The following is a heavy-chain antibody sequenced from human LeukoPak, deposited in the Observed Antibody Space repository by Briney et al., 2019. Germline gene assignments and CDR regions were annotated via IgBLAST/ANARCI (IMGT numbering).Heavy chain of an antibody. J-gene: IGHJ5*02. Sequence: GGSLRLSCAASGFTFSSYSMNWVRQAPGKGLEWVSSISSSSNYIYYADSVKGRFTISRDNAKNSLYLQMNSLRAEDTAVYYCARDGGYSYGYEGWFDPWGQGTLVTVSS. CDR2: ISSSSNYI. CDR3: ARDGGYSYGYEGWFDP. V-gene: IGHV3-21*01. D-gene: IGHD5-18*01. CDR1: GFTFSSYS.